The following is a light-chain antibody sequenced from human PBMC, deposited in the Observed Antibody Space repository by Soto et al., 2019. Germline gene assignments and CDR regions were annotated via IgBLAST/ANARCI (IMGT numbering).Light chain of an antibody. CDR3: NSYTSSSTYV. Sequence: QSVLTQPASVSGSPGQSITISCTGTSSDVGGFNYVSWYQQHPGKAPKLMIYDVTNRPSGVSYRFSGSKSGNTASLTISGLQADDEADYYFNSYTSSSTYVFGNGTKVXVL. CDR2: DVT. J-gene: IGLJ1*01. V-gene: IGLV2-14*03. CDR1: SSDVGGFNY.